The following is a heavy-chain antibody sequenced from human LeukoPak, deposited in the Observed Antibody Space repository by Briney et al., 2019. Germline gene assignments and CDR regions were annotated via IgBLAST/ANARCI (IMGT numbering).Heavy chain of an antibody. CDR1: GFTFSSYA. J-gene: IGHJ4*02. V-gene: IGHV3-23*01. CDR3: ALIPWIYPWYDY. D-gene: IGHD5-12*01. CDR2: ISGSGGST. Sequence: GGSLRLSCAASGFTFSSYAMSWVRQAPGKGLEWVSAISGSGGSTYYADSVKGRFTISRDNSKNTLYLQMNSLRAEDTAVYYCALIPWIYPWYDYWGQGTLVTVSS.